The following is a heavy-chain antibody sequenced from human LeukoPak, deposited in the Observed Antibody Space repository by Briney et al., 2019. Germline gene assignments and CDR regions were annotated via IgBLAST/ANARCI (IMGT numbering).Heavy chain of an antibody. Sequence: GGSLRLSCAASGFTFSSYAMTCVRQAPGKGLEWVSTISGSGGSTYYADSVKGRFTISRDNSKDTVYLQLNSLRAEDTAVYYCAKDSRSLPYCFDFWGQGTLVTVSS. V-gene: IGHV3-23*01. CDR1: GFTFSSYA. CDR2: ISGSGGST. CDR3: AKDSRSLPYCFDF. J-gene: IGHJ4*02.